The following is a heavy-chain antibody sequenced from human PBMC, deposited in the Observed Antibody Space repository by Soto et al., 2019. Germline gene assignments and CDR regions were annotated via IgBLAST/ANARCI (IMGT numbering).Heavy chain of an antibody. CDR2: TSYDGSIK. J-gene: IGHJ4*02. Sequence: VAVTSYDGSIKFYPDSVEGRFTISRENSKNTVYLQINSLRPEDTAVYNCARGVDRTFDYWGQGTLVTVSS. V-gene: IGHV3-30-3*01. CDR3: ARGVDRTFDY.